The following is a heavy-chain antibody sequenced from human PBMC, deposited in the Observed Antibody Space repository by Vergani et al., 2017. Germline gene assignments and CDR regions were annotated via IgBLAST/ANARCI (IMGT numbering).Heavy chain of an antibody. D-gene: IGHD3-10*01. CDR3: AGLILLGFGEPHSDY. Sequence: QVQLVQSGAEVKKPGASVKVSCKASGYTFTSYGISWVRKAPGQGLEWMGWISAYNGNTNYAQKHQGRVTMTTGTSTSTAYMELRSLRSDDTAVYYCAGLILLGFGEPHSDYWGQGTLVTVSS. CDR2: ISAYNGNT. V-gene: IGHV1-18*01. CDR1: GYTFTSYG. J-gene: IGHJ4*02.